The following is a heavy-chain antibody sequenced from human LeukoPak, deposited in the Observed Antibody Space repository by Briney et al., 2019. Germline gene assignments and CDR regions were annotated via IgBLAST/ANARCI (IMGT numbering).Heavy chain of an antibody. J-gene: IGHJ6*03. D-gene: IGHD6-6*01. CDR1: GYTFTGYY. CDR3: ARETVGPYSSSSDYYYYMDV. V-gene: IGHV1-2*02. Sequence: ASVKVSCKASGYTFTGYYMHWVRQAPGQGLEWMGWINPNSGGTNYAQKFQGRVTMTRDTSISTAYMELSRLRSDDTAVYYCARETVGPYSSSSDYYYYMDVWGKGTTVTVSS. CDR2: INPNSGGT.